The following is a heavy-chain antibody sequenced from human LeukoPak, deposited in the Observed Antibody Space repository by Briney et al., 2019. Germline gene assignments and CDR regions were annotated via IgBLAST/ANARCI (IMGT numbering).Heavy chain of an antibody. CDR1: GGSISSYY. CDR3: ARGGGGVGYNL. J-gene: IGHJ4*02. Sequence: NPSDTLSLTCTVSGGSISSYYWSWLRQPPGKELEWIGQIYYSRSTNDNPSLMSRLTISVYTSKNQFSLKLSSGTAADTAGYYCARGGGGVGYNLWGQGTLVTVSS. D-gene: IGHD5-24*01. V-gene: IGHV4-59*07. CDR2: IYYSRST.